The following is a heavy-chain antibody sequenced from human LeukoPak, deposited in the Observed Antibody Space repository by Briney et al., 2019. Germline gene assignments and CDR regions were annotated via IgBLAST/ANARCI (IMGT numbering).Heavy chain of an antibody. Sequence: PSETLSLTCTVSGGSISSYYWSWIRQPRGKGLEWIGYIYYSGSTNYNPSLKSRVTISVDTSKNQFSLKLSSVTAADTAVYYCARLECGWEPQGGSPYLFRMDVWGQGTTVTVSS. CDR1: GGSISSYY. CDR3: ARLECGWEPQGGSPYLFRMDV. D-gene: IGHD1-26*01. J-gene: IGHJ6*02. V-gene: IGHV4-59*08. CDR2: IYYSGST.